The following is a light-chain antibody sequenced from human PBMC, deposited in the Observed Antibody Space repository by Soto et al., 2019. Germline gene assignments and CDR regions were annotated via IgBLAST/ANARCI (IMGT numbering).Light chain of an antibody. J-gene: IGLJ1*01. V-gene: IGLV2-14*03. CDR1: SSDIGSYNH. Sequence: QSALTQPASVSGSPGQSITISCSGTSSDIGSYNHVAWYQQFPGKSPKLMIYAGSDRPSGVSDRFSGSKSGITASLTISGLQTEDEADYYCISYTDRQSYLFGTGTKVTVL. CDR2: AGS. CDR3: ISYTDRQSYL.